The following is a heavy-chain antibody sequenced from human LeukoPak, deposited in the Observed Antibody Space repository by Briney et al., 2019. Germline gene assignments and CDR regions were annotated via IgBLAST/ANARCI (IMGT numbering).Heavy chain of an antibody. CDR2: IGSSISYI. CDR3: AREGYYSGMDV. Sequence: GSLILSCAASGFTLSSYSMKWVRQAPGKGLEWVSFIGSSISYISYADSVKGRFTISRDNAKNSLYLQMNSLRAEDTAVYYCAREGYYSGMDVWGQGTTVTVSS. CDR1: GFTLSSYS. J-gene: IGHJ6*02. V-gene: IGHV3-21*01.